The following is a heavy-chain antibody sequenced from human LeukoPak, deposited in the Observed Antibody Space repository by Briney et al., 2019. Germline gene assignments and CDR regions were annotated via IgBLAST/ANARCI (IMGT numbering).Heavy chain of an antibody. Sequence: GGPLRLSCAASGFTFSSYAMSWVRQAPGKGLEWVSAISGSGGNTYYADSVKGRFTISRDNSKNTLYLQMNSLRGEDTAVYYCAKDPLGGDWFDPWGQGTLVTVSS. CDR2: ISGSGGNT. CDR1: GFTFSSYA. D-gene: IGHD3-16*01. V-gene: IGHV3-23*01. CDR3: AKDPLGGDWFDP. J-gene: IGHJ5*02.